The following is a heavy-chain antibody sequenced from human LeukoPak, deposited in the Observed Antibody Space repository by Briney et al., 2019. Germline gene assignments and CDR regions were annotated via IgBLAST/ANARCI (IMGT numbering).Heavy chain of an antibody. CDR1: GFTFSSYA. D-gene: IGHD3-9*01. V-gene: IGHV3-23*01. CDR2: ISGSGGST. CDR3: ARGKGRYFDWLLFEGLDY. Sequence: GGSLRLSCAASGFTFSSYAMSWVRQAPGKGLEWVSAISGSGGSTYYADSVKGRFTISRDNSKNTLYLQMNSLRAEDTAVYYCARGKGRYFDWLLFEGLDYWGQGTLVTVSS. J-gene: IGHJ4*02.